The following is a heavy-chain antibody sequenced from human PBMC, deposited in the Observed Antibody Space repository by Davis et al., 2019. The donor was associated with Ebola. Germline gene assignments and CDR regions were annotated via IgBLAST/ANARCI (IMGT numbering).Heavy chain of an antibody. CDR2: ISYDGSNK. D-gene: IGHD1-7*01. V-gene: IGHV3-30*18. CDR1: GFTFSSYG. J-gene: IGHJ6*02. CDR3: AKDGIWNYDYYYYYGMDV. Sequence: GESLKISCAASGFTFSSYGMHWVRQAPGKGLEWVAVISYDGSNKYYADSVKGRFTISRDNSKNTLYLQMNSLRAEDTAVYYCAKDGIWNYDYYYYYGMDVWGQGTTVTVSS.